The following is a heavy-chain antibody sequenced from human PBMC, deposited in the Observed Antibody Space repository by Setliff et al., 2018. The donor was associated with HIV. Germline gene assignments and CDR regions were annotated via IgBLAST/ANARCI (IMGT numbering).Heavy chain of an antibody. D-gene: IGHD4-17*01. J-gene: IGHJ4*02. CDR1: GGSISSDDYY. Sequence: PSETLSLTCTVSGGSISSDDYYWNWIRQPPGKGLEWIGYITYSGSAYYNPSLKSRVTISVDTSQNQFSLKLSSVTAADTAIYYCARRIYGNNPYFDYWSQGTRVTVSS. CDR2: ITYSGSA. V-gene: IGHV4-30-4*08. CDR3: ARRIYGNNPYFDY.